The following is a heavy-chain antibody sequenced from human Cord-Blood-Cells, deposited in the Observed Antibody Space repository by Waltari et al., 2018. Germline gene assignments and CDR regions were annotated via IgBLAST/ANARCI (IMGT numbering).Heavy chain of an antibody. Sequence: EVQLVQSGAEVKKPGATVKISCKVSGYTFTDYYMHWVQQAPGKGLEWMGLVDPEDGETIYAEKFQGRVTITADTSTDTAYMELSSLRSEDTAVYYCATVRRDYDFWSGYYGTRPDYWGQGTLVTVSS. V-gene: IGHV1-69-2*01. D-gene: IGHD3-3*01. CDR3: ATVRRDYDFWSGYYGTRPDY. CDR2: VDPEDGET. J-gene: IGHJ4*02. CDR1: GYTFTDYY.